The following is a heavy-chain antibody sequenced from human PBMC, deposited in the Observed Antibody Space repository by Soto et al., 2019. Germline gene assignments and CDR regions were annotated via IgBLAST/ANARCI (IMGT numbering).Heavy chain of an antibody. Sequence: SETLSLTCTVSGGSIISGGYYWSWIRQHPGKGLEWIGYIYYSGSTYYNPSLKSRVTISVDTSKNQFSLKLSSVTAADTAVYYCATDITMVRGLAKDNWFDPWGQGTLVTVSS. CDR3: ATDITMVRGLAKDNWFDP. V-gene: IGHV4-31*03. J-gene: IGHJ5*02. D-gene: IGHD3-10*01. CDR1: GGSIISGGYY. CDR2: IYYSGST.